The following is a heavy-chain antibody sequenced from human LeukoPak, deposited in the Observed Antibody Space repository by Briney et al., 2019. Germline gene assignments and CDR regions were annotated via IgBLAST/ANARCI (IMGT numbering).Heavy chain of an antibody. CDR3: ARDPLGYCSSTSCPPDY. D-gene: IGHD2-2*01. CDR2: IYYSGSN. V-gene: IGHV4-30-4*08. Sequence: PSQTLSLTCTVSGGSISSGDYYWSWIRQPPGKGPEWIGYIYYSGSNYYTPSLKSRVTISVDTSKNQFSLKLSSVTAADTAVYYCARDPLGYCSSTSCPPDYWGQGTLVTVSS. J-gene: IGHJ4*02. CDR1: GGSISSGDYY.